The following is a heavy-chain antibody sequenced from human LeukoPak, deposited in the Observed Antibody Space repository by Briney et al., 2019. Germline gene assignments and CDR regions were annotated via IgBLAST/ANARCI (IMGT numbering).Heavy chain of an antibody. CDR3: ARDLITIFGVVSYYFDY. D-gene: IGHD3-3*01. Sequence: ASVKVSCKASGYTFTGYYMHRVRQAPGQGLEWMGWINPNSGGTNYAQKFQGRVTMTRDTSISTAYMELSRLRSDDTAVYYCARDLITIFGVVSYYFDYWGQGTLVTVSS. J-gene: IGHJ4*02. V-gene: IGHV1-2*02. CDR1: GYTFTGYY. CDR2: INPNSGGT.